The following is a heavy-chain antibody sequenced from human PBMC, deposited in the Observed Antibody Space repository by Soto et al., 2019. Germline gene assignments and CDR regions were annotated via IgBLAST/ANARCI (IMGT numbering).Heavy chain of an antibody. CDR3: ARGRVTGDY. CDR1: GGSFSGYD. Sequence: SETLCLTCAVYGGSFSGYDWSWIRQPPGKGLEWIGEINHSGSTNYNPSLKSRVTISVDTSKNQFSLKLSSVTAADTAVYYCARGRVTGDYWGQGTLVTV. V-gene: IGHV4-34*01. J-gene: IGHJ4*02. CDR2: INHSGST. D-gene: IGHD2-21*02.